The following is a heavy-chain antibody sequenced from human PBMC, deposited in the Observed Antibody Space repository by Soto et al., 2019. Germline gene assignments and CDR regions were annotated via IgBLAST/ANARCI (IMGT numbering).Heavy chain of an antibody. D-gene: IGHD3-3*01. J-gene: IGHJ6*02. V-gene: IGHV4-59*01. Sequence: SSETLSLTCTGSGGSISSYYWSWMRQPPGKGLEWIGYIYYSGSTNYNPSLKSRVTISVDTSKNQFSLKLSSVTAADTAVYYCARAQITICGVAPYGMDVWGQGTTVTVSS. CDR2: IYYSGST. CDR3: ARAQITICGVAPYGMDV. CDR1: GGSISSYY.